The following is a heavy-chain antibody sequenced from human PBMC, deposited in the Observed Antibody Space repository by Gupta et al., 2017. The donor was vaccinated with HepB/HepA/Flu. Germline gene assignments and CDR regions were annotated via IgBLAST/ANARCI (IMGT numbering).Heavy chain of an antibody. Sequence: EVQLLDSGGNLVPPGGSLRLSCAASGFTFNNYALNWVRQAPGKGLEWVSTISGTGITTYYGDSVKGRFTISRDNSKDTVYLQMNSVRAEDSAIYYCARGNWELPHHFDNWGRGTLVTVSS. D-gene: IGHD1-26*01. J-gene: IGHJ4*02. V-gene: IGHV3-23*01. CDR1: GFTFNNYA. CDR3: ARGNWELPHHFDN. CDR2: ISGTGITT.